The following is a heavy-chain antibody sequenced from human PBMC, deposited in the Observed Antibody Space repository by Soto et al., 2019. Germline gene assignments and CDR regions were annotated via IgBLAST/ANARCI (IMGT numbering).Heavy chain of an antibody. V-gene: IGHV3-23*01. CDR3: AKTLGYYGSSSL. CDR2: ISGSGGST. D-gene: IGHD3-10*01. J-gene: IGHJ6*02. Sequence: GGSLRLSCAASGFTFSSYAMNGVRQAPGKGLEWVSAISGSGGSTYYADSVKGRFTISRDNSKNTLYLQMNSLRAEDTAVYYCAKTLGYYGSSSLWGQGTTVTVSS. CDR1: GFTFSSYA.